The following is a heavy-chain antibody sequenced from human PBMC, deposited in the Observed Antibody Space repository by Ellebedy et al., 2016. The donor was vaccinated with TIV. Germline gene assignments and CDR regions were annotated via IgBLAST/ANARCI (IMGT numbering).Heavy chain of an antibody. V-gene: IGHV3-21*06. J-gene: IGHJ5*02. CDR1: GFTFTSYS. Sequence: GESLKISCAASGFTFTSYSMNWVRQAPGKGLEWISYINKGSSLIYYADSVKGRFTISRDNSRNSAYLEMNSLRAEDSGVYYCVRWGDYEGWDLWGQGTLATVSS. D-gene: IGHD3-22*01. CDR2: INKGSSLI. CDR3: VRWGDYEGWDL.